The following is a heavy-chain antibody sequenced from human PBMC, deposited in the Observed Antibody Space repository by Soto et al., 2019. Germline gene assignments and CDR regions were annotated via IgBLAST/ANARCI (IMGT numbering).Heavy chain of an antibody. D-gene: IGHD5-12*01. V-gene: IGHV1-8*01. CDR2: MNPNSGNT. CDR1: GYTFTSYD. Sequence: ASVKVSCKASGYTFTSYDINWVRQATGQGLEWMGWMNPNSGNTGYAQKFQGRVTMTRNTSISTAYMELSSLRSEDTAVYYCACAAGYSGYDWDDYFDYWGQGTLVTVSS. J-gene: IGHJ4*02. CDR3: ACAAGYSGYDWDDYFDY.